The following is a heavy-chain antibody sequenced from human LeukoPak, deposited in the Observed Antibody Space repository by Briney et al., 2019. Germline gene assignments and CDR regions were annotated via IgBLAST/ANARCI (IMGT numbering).Heavy chain of an antibody. CDR2: INPGGGNT. CDR1: GYTFTGYY. V-gene: IGHV1-46*01. D-gene: IGHD5-24*01. CDR3: ARIRDGYNDAYDI. Sequence: AASVKVSCKASGYTFTGYYIHWVRQPPGQGLEWMGLINPGGGNTNYAQNFQGRVTMTRDTSASTVYMELSSLRSEDTAIYYCARIRDGYNDAYDIWGQGTVVTVPS. J-gene: IGHJ3*02.